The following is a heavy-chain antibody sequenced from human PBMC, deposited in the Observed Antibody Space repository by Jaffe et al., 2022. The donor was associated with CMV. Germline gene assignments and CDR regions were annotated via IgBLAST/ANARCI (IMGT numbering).Heavy chain of an antibody. CDR2: IWYDGSNK. J-gene: IGHJ6*02. Sequence: QVQLVESGGGVVQPGRSLRLSCAASGFTFSSYGMHWVRQAPGKGLEWVAVIWYDGSNKYYADSVKGRFTISRDNSKNTLYLQMNSLRAEDTAVYYCAREKWDFLVDTAMVPYGMDVWGQGTTVTVSS. CDR1: GFTFSSYG. V-gene: IGHV3-33*01. CDR3: AREKWDFLVDTAMVPYGMDV. D-gene: IGHD5-18*01.